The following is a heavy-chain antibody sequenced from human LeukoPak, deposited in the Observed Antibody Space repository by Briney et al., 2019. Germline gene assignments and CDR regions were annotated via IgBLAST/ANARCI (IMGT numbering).Heavy chain of an antibody. Sequence: GASLRLSCAASGFTFSSYAMSWVRQAPGKGLEWVSAISGSGGSTYYADSVKGRFTISRDNSKNTLYLQMNSLRAEDTAVYYRAKGIAVAGDYWGQGTLVTVSS. D-gene: IGHD6-19*01. V-gene: IGHV3-23*01. CDR1: GFTFSSYA. CDR3: AKGIAVAGDY. J-gene: IGHJ4*02. CDR2: ISGSGGST.